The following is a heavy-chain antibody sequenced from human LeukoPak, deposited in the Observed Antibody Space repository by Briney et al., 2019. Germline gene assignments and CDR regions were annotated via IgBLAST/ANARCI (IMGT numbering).Heavy chain of an antibody. V-gene: IGHV4-59*08. CDR2: IYDSGST. CDR3: AAQVIAAAAPSDF. CDR1: GDSISSYY. Sequence: SETLCLTCTVSGDSISSYYWSWIRQPPGRGLEWIGYIYDSGSTNYNPSLKSRVTISVDTSKNQFSLKLRSVTAADTAVYFCAAQVIAAAAPSDFWGQGAPVTVSS. D-gene: IGHD6-13*01. J-gene: IGHJ4*02.